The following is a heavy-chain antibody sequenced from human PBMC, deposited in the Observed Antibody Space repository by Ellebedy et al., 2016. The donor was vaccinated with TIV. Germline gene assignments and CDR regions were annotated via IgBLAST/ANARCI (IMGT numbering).Heavy chain of an antibody. CDR2: IYYSGST. V-gene: IGHV4-59*08. J-gene: IGHJ5*02. CDR1: GGSISSYY. D-gene: IGHD3-22*01. CDR3: ARQSRGFPLGADL. Sequence: MPSETLSLTCTVSGGSISSYYWSWIRQPPGKGLKWIGYIYYSGSTNYNPSLKNRVTISVDTSKNQFSLKLTSVTAADTAVYYCARQSRGFPLGADLWGQGTLVTVSS.